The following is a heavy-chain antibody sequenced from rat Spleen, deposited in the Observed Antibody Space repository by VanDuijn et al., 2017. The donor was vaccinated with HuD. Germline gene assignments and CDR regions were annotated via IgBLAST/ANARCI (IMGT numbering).Heavy chain of an antibody. CDR2: ISYDGSRT. CDR1: GFSFSSFP. V-gene: IGHV5S10*01. D-gene: IGHD1-2*01. CDR3: ATSGAAISGY. J-gene: IGHJ2*01. Sequence: EVQLVEPGGGLVQPGRSLKLSCAASGFSFSSFPMAWVRQAPKKGLEWVATISYDGSRTYYRDSVRGRFTISRDNAKTTLYLQMDSLRSEDTATYYCATSGAAISGYWGQGVMVTVSS.